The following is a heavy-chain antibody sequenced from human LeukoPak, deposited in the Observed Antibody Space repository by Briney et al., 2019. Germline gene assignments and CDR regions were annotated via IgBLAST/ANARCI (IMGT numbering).Heavy chain of an antibody. CDR3: AKDRGIAVAGTFDY. CDR2: IYSGGST. V-gene: IGHV3-23*03. D-gene: IGHD6-19*01. Sequence: GGSLRLSCAASGFTFSSYWMSWVRQAPGKGLEWVSVIYSGGSTYYADSVKGRFTISRDNSKNTLYLQMNSLRAEDTAVYYCAKDRGIAVAGTFDYWGQGTLVTVSS. J-gene: IGHJ4*02. CDR1: GFTFSSYW.